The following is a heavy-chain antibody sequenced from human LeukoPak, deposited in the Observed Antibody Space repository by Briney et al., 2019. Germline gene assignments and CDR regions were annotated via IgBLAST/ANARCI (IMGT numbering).Heavy chain of an antibody. Sequence: PGGSLRLSCAASGFTFSSYSMNWVRQAPGKGLEWVGFLQYDGTEKYYADSVKGRFTISRDNSKKTLYLQMDSLRAEDTAVYYCARESSSIAIGTLDFWGQGTLVTVSS. CDR3: ARESSSIAIGTLDF. CDR1: GFTFSSYS. V-gene: IGHV3-30*02. D-gene: IGHD2/OR15-2a*01. J-gene: IGHJ4*02. CDR2: LQYDGTEK.